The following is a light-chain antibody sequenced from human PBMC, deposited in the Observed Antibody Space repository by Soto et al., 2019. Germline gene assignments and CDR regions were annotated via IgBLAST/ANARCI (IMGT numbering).Light chain of an antibody. CDR2: DAS. CDR1: QSISTW. CDR3: QQYNSYPWT. V-gene: IGKV1-5*01. Sequence: DSHMTQSPSTLSASVGDRVTITCRASQSISTWLAWYQQKLGKAPKLLIYDASSLQSGVPSRFSGSGSGTEFTLTIRSLQADDSATYYCQQYNSYPWTFGQGTKVDIK. J-gene: IGKJ1*01.